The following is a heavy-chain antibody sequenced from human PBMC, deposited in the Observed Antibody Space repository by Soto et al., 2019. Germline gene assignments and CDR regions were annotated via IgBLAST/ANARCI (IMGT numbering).Heavy chain of an antibody. J-gene: IGHJ6*02. CDR3: AIDSYLLQPLFYGMDV. CDR1: GLTVSSNY. Sequence: EVQLVESGGGLVQPGGSLRLSCAASGLTVSSNYMSWVRQAPGKGLEWVSVMYSGGSTYYADSVKGRFIISRDNYKKTLYLQMASLRVEATVWYYCAIDSYLLQPLFYGMDVWGQGTTVIVCS. V-gene: IGHV3-66*01. CDR2: MYSGGST. D-gene: IGHD2-2*01.